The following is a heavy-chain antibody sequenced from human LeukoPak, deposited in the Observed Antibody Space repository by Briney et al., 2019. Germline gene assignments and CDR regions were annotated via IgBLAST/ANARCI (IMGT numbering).Heavy chain of an antibody. CDR1: GGTFSSYA. CDR2: IIPIFGTA. V-gene: IGHV1-69*05. D-gene: IGHD3-22*01. CDR3: ARNYYDSSGYYREADY. Sequence: GASVKVSCKASGGTFSSYAISWVRQAPGQGLEWIGGIIPIFGTANYAQKFQGRVTITTDESTSTAYMELSSLRSEDTAVYYCARNYYDSSGYYREADYWGQGTLVTVSS. J-gene: IGHJ4*02.